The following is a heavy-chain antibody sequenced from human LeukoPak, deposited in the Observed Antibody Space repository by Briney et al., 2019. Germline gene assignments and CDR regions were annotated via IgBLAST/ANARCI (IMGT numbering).Heavy chain of an antibody. CDR1: GYTFTCYD. D-gene: IGHD3-10*01. Sequence: ASVKVSCNSSGYTFTCYDINWVRHPTGQGLEWMGWMNPNSGNTGYAQKFQGRVTMTRNTSISTAYMELSSLRSEDTAVYYCARGLGGAFDYWGQGTLVRVSS. V-gene: IGHV1-8*01. J-gene: IGHJ4*02. CDR2: MNPNSGNT. CDR3: ARGLGGAFDY.